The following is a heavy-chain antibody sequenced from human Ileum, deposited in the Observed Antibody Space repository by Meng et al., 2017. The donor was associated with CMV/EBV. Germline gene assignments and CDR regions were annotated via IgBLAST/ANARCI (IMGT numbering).Heavy chain of an antibody. CDR2: ISGSGGST. D-gene: IGHD6-13*01. CDR3: ARDPYSSSWDTGPGWFDP. V-gene: IGHV3-23*01. Sequence: GESLKISCAVSGFTFSSYAMTWVRQVPGKGLEWVAAISGSGGSTYYADSVKGRFTISRDNAKNSLYLQMNSLRAEDTAVYYCARDPYSSSWDTGPGWFDPWGQGTLVTVSS. J-gene: IGHJ5*02. CDR1: GFTFSSYA.